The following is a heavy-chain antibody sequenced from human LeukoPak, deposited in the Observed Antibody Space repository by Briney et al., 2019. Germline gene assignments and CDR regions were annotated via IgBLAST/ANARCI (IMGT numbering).Heavy chain of an antibody. CDR1: GDSVSSGSYY. CDR2: IYYSGST. D-gene: IGHD1-26*01. CDR3: ARVRSGSYFDY. J-gene: IGHJ4*02. Sequence: PSETLSLTCTVSGDSVSSGSYYWRWIRQPPGKGLEWIGYIYYSGSTNYNPSLKSRVTISVDTSKTQFSLKLSSVTAADTAVYYCARVRSGSYFDYWGQGTLVTVSS. V-gene: IGHV4-61*01.